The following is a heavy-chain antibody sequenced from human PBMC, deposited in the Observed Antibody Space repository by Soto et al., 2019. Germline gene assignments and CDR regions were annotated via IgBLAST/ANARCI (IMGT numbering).Heavy chain of an antibody. V-gene: IGHV3-73*01. CDR3: SRQASDFWSGKPQYYMDV. Sequence: EVQLVESGGGLVQPGGSLKLSCAASGFTFSGSAMHWVRQASGKGLEWVGRLRSKGNNYATAYGASLKGRFTISRDDSKNTAYLQMNSLNTEDTAVDYCSRQASDFWSGKPQYYMDVWGKGTTVTVSS. CDR1: GFTFSGSA. D-gene: IGHD3-3*01. CDR2: LRSKGNNYAT. J-gene: IGHJ6*03.